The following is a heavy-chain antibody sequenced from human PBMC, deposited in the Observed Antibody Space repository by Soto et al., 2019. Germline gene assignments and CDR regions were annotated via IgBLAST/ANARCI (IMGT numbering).Heavy chain of an antibody. CDR2: TYYRSKWYN. D-gene: IGHD2-15*01. CDR3: AREEDIVVVVASDAFDI. Sequence: SQTLSLTRAISGDSVSSNSAAWNWIRQSPSRGLEWLGRTYYRSKWYNDYAVSVKSRITINPDTSKNQFSLQLNSVTPEDTAVYYCAREEDIVVVVASDAFDIWGQGTMVTVSS. CDR1: GDSVSSNSAA. V-gene: IGHV6-1*01. J-gene: IGHJ3*02.